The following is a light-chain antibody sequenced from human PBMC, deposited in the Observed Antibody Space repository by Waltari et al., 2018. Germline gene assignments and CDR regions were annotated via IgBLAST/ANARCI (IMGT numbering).Light chain of an antibody. CDR2: DVS. CDR1: SSDVDDYNF. CDR3: CSYAGSITHVV. V-gene: IGLV2-23*02. J-gene: IGLJ2*01. Sequence: QSALTQPASVSGSPGQSITISCTGTSSDVDDYNFVSWYQQHPGKAHKLMIYDVSKRPSGVSNRFSGSKSGNTASLTISGLQAEDEADYYCCSYAGSITHVVFGGGTKLTVL.